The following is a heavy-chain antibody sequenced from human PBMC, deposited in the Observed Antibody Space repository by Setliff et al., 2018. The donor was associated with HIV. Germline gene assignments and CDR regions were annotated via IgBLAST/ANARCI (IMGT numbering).Heavy chain of an antibody. V-gene: IGHV4-39*01. Sequence: SETLSLTCTVYGASISNSNSYWGWIRQPPGKRLEWIGSISYTGSTYYNPSLRGRVTIIVDTSKNQVSLKLWSVTAADTAVYYCVRPGSYDFWGKMDVWGKGTTVTVS. CDR2: ISYTGST. CDR3: VRPGSYDFWGKMDV. D-gene: IGHD3-3*01. J-gene: IGHJ6*03. CDR1: GASISNSNSY.